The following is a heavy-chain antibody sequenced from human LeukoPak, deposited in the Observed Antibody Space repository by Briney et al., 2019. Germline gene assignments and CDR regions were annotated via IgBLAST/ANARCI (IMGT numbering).Heavy chain of an antibody. CDR3: ARIPLGYSGAYYFDY. D-gene: IGHD5-12*01. Sequence: SETLSLTCTVSRVSISGSIRSYYWSWLRQPPGKGLEWIGYISSSVSVNDNPSLRSRVTISVDTSKNQFFLSLSSVSAADTAVYYCARIPLGYSGAYYFDYWSQGTLVTVSP. CDR1: RVSISGSIRSYY. V-gene: IGHV4-4*09. J-gene: IGHJ4*02. CDR2: ISSSVSV.